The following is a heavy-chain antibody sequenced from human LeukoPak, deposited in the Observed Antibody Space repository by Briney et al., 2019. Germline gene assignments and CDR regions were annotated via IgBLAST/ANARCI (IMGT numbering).Heavy chain of an antibody. V-gene: IGHV3-30*18. CDR3: AKRDDYSSNY. CDR1: GFSFSNHG. J-gene: IGHJ4*02. D-gene: IGHD4-11*01. CDR2: ISYDGSNK. Sequence: SRGSLILSCAASGFSFSNHGMHWVRQAPGKGLEWVAFISYDGSNKYSADSVKGRFTISRDNSKNTLYLQMNSLRAEDTAVYYCAKRDDYSSNYWGQGTLATVSS.